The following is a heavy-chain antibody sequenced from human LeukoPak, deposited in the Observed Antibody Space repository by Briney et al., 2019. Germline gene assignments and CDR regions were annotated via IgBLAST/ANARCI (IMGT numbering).Heavy chain of an antibody. CDR3: ARLGDIDAFDI. V-gene: IGHV3-53*01. CDR2: IYSGGST. D-gene: IGHD2-21*02. J-gene: IGHJ3*02. Sequence: GGSLRLSCAASGFTVSSNYMSWVRQAPGKGLEWVSVIYSGGSTYYADSVKGRFTISRDNSKNTLYLQMTSLRAEDTAVYYCARLGDIDAFDIWGQGTMVTVSS. CDR1: GFTVSSNY.